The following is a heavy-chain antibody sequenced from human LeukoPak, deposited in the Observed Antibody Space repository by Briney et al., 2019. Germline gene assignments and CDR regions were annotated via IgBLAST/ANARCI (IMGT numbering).Heavy chain of an antibody. J-gene: IGHJ6*03. V-gene: IGHV3-11*04. CDR2: ISTSASTI. Sequence: GGSLRLSCAASGFTFSDYYMSWIRQAPGKGLEWISYISTSASTIYYADSVKGRFTISRDNAKNSLYLQMNSLRAEDTAVYYCARIWGSYYYYMDVWGKGTTVTVSS. CDR3: ARIWGSYYYYMDV. CDR1: GFTFSDYY. D-gene: IGHD7-27*01.